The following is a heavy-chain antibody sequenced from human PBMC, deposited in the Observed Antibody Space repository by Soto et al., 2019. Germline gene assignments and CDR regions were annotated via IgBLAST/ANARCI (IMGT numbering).Heavy chain of an antibody. Sequence: ASVKVSCKASGYTFTSYGISWVRQAPGQGLEWMGWISAYNGNTNYAQKLQGRVTITRYTSASTAYMELSSLRSEDTAVYYCARTGYSSSWFDPWGQGTLVTVSS. CDR3: ARTGYSSSWFDP. J-gene: IGHJ5*02. V-gene: IGHV1-18*01. CDR2: ISAYNGNT. CDR1: GYTFTSYG. D-gene: IGHD6-13*01.